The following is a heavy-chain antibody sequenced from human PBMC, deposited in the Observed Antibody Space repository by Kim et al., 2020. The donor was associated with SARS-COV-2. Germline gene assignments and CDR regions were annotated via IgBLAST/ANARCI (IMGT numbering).Heavy chain of an antibody. Sequence: SETLSLTCAVYGGSFSGYYWSWIRQPPGKGLEWIGEINHSGSTNYNPSLKSRVTISVDTSKNQFSLKLSSVTAADTAVYYCARSLHHSSSWAPWYYYYGMDVWGQGTTVTVSS. V-gene: IGHV4-34*01. CDR2: INHSGST. D-gene: IGHD6-13*01. J-gene: IGHJ6*02. CDR1: GGSFSGYY. CDR3: ARSLHHSSSWAPWYYYYGMDV.